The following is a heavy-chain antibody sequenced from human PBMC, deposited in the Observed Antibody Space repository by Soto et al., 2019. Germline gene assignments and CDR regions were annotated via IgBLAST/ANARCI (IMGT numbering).Heavy chain of an antibody. J-gene: IGHJ6*02. D-gene: IGHD3-16*02. CDR1: GYTFTSDY. CDR3: ANGLGELSLYEYGYYGMDV. Sequence: ASVKVSCKTSGYTFTSDYMHWVRQAPGLGLEWMGMINPRSGDTTYTQQLQGRVTLTSDTSTSTVYMELTRLRSGDTAVYYCANGLGELSLYEYGYYGMDVWGQGTTVTVS. V-gene: IGHV1-46*01. CDR2: INPRSGDT.